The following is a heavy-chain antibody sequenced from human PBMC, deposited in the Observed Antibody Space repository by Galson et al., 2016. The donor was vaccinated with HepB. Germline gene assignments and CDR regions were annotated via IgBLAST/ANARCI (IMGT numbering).Heavy chain of an antibody. CDR3: VKTGGTPTTNFDS. J-gene: IGHJ4*02. CDR2: ISHNGDTS. V-gene: IGHV3-64D*09. D-gene: IGHD2-8*02. CDR1: GFIFTNYA. Sequence: SLRLSCAATGFIFTNYAPHWVRQAPGKGLESVSVISHNGDTSYYADSVKGRFIISRDNSKNTLFLQMSSLRVEDTAVYYCVKTGGTPTTNFDSWGQGTLVIVSS.